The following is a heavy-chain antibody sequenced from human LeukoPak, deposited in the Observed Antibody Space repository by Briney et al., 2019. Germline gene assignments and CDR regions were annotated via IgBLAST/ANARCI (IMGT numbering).Heavy chain of an antibody. CDR2: ISYGGSNK. Sequence: GRSLRLSCAASGFTFSSYGMHWVRQAPGKGLEWVAVISYGGSNKYYAASVQGRLTISRDNSNNTLYLQINSLRAEDTAVYYCGKNSSDYYDSSGYSPNNWFDPWGQGTLVTVSS. J-gene: IGHJ5*02. CDR3: GKNSSDYYDSSGYSPNNWFDP. CDR1: GFTFSSYG. V-gene: IGHV3-30*18. D-gene: IGHD3-22*01.